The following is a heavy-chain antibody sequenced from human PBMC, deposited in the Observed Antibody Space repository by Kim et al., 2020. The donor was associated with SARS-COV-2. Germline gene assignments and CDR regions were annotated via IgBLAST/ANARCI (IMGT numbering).Heavy chain of an antibody. CDR2: ISSSSSYT. V-gene: IGHV3-11*05. Sequence: GGSLRLSCAASGFTFSDYYMSWIRQAPGKGLEWVSYISSSSSYTNYADSVKGRFTISRDNAKNSLYLQMNSLRAEDTAVYYCARDLSGGDAFDIWGQGTMVTVSS. J-gene: IGHJ3*02. CDR3: ARDLSGGDAFDI. CDR1: GFTFSDYY.